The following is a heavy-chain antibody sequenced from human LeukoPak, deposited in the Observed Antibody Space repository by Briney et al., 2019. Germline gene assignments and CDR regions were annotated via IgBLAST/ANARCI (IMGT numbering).Heavy chain of an antibody. D-gene: IGHD4-17*01. Sequence: GGSLRLSCAASGFTFSSYGMHWVRQAPGKGLEWVAVIWYDGSNKYYADSVKGRFTISRDNSKNTLYLQMNSLRAEDTAVYYCARDYGDHEAPYFDYWGQGTLVTVSS. CDR3: ARDYGDHEAPYFDY. V-gene: IGHV3-33*01. CDR2: IWYDGSNK. J-gene: IGHJ4*02. CDR1: GFTFSSYG.